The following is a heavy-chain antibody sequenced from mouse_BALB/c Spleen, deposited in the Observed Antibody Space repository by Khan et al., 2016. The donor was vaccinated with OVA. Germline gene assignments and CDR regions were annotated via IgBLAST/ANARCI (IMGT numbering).Heavy chain of an antibody. V-gene: IGHV1S132*01. CDR3: AGGERGNYAMDY. CDR2: IYPGTGST. CDR1: GYIFTSYW. Sequence: QVQLKQSGAELVRPGASVKLSCKTSGYIFTSYWIHWVKQRSGQGLEWIARIYPGTGSTWFNENFKGRATLTADTSSSAAYMQLSSLKSEDYAVYCCAGGERGNYAMDYWGQGTSVTVSS. J-gene: IGHJ4*01.